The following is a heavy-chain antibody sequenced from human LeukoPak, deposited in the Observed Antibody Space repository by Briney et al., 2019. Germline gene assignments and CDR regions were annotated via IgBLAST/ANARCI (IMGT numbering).Heavy chain of an antibody. CDR1: EYSFTNYW. D-gene: IGHD2-2*01. CDR3: ARGPYCSSTSCYSPYYSYYMDV. J-gene: IGHJ6*03. Sequence: GESLKISCKGSEYSFTNYWIGWVRQMPGKGLEWMGIIYPGDSNTRYSPSFQGQVTISADKSITTAYLQWSSLKASDTAIYYCARGPYCSSTSCYSPYYSYYMDVWGKGTTVTVS. V-gene: IGHV5-51*01. CDR2: IYPGDSNT.